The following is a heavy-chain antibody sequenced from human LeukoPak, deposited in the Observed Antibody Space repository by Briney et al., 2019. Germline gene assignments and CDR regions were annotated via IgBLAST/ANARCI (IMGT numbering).Heavy chain of an antibody. V-gene: IGHV3-21*01. CDR1: GFTFSSYS. CDR3: ARITAYYDFWSGYYQVDPNLPDY. CDR2: ISSSSSYI. J-gene: IGHJ4*02. Sequence: PGGSLRLSCAASGFTFSSYSMNWLRQAPGKGLEWVSSISSSSSYIYYADSVKGRFTISRDNAKNSLYLQMNSLRAEDTAVYYCARITAYYDFWSGYYQVDPNLPDYWGQGTLVTVSS. D-gene: IGHD3-3*01.